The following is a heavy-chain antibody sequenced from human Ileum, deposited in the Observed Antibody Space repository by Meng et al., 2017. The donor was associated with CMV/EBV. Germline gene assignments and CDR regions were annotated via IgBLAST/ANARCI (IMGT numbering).Heavy chain of an antibody. D-gene: IGHD1-26*01. CDR3: ATDLRYRSVGSNNYFDN. CDR2: TFYTTRWYN. Sequence: SESVGRDWIRQSRSGGLGWLGRTFYTTRWYNEYTQTVNGRMSLSPATSKNPFSLQLSSVNSEATPVYYSATDLRYRSVGSNNYFDNWGQGALVTVSS. V-gene: IGHV6-1*01. CDR1: SESVG. J-gene: IGHJ4*01.